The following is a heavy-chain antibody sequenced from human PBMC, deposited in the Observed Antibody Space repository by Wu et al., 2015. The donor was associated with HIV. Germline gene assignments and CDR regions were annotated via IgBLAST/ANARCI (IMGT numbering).Heavy chain of an antibody. J-gene: IGHJ4*02. D-gene: IGHD1-26*01. CDR3: VRDRTWDEDY. V-gene: IGHV1-69*13. CDR2: ITPLFGRP. Sequence: QVQLVQSGAEVKKPGSSVKVSCKASGGGFKNYAINWVRQAPGEGLEWMGRITPLFGRPKYAQRFQGTVTITADESTSTAYMKLSSLTSEDTAVYYCVRDRTWDEDYWGQGTMVTVSS. CDR1: GGGFKNYA.